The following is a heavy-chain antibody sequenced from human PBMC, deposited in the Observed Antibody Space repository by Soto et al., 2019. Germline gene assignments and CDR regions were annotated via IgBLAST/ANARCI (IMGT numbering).Heavy chain of an antibody. CDR1: GGSLSSGVW. CDR2: INHSGST. J-gene: IGHJ4*02. D-gene: IGHD3-10*01. Sequence: PSETLSLTCAVSGGSLSSGVWWSWVRQPPGKGLEWIGEINHSGSTNYNPSLKSRVTISVDTSKNQFSLKLSSVTAADTAVYYCARARSGRSFDYWGQGTLVTVSS. CDR3: ARARSGRSFDY. V-gene: IGHV4-4*02.